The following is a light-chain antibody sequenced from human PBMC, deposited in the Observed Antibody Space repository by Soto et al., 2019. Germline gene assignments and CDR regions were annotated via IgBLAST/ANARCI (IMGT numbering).Light chain of an antibody. CDR2: GKN. J-gene: IGLJ2*01. Sequence: QSALTQPPSASGTPGQRVTISCSGSSSNIGSNAVNWYQQLPGTAPKLLIYGKNQRPSGVPDRFSGSNSGTSASLAISGLRSEDEADYYCAAWDDSLNGPLFGGGTKLTVL. CDR1: SSNIGSNA. V-gene: IGLV1-44*01. CDR3: AAWDDSLNGPL.